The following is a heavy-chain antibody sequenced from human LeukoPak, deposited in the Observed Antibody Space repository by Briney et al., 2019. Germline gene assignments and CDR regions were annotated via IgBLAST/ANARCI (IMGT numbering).Heavy chain of an antibody. D-gene: IGHD6-6*01. CDR3: ARHGYSSSSGPYYYMDV. V-gene: IGHV4-4*09. CDR2: IYTSGST. J-gene: IGHJ6*03. CDR1: GGSISSYY. Sequence: SETLSLTCTVSGGSISSYYWSWIRQPPGKGLEWIGYIYTSGSTNYNPSLKSRVTISVDTSKNQFSLKLSSVTAADTAVYYYARHGYSSSSGPYYYMDVWGKGTTVTVSS.